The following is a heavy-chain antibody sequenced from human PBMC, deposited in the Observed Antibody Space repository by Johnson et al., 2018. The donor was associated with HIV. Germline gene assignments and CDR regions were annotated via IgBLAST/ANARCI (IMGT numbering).Heavy chain of an antibody. V-gene: IGHV3-23*04. D-gene: IGHD5-18*01. CDR3: ARGVTGYSYGT. CDR2: ISGSGGST. CDR1: GFTFSSYA. Sequence: VQLVESGGDLVQPGGSLRLSCAASGFTFSSYAMNWVRQAPGKGLEWVSVISGSGGSTSHAASVTGRFTISRDNSKNTLYLQMNSLRVEDTAVYYCARGVTGYSYGTWGQGTMVTVSS. J-gene: IGHJ3*01.